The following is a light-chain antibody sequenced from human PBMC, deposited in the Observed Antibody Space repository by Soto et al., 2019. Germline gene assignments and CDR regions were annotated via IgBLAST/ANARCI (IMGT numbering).Light chain of an antibody. J-gene: IGLJ1*01. Sequence: QSALTQPASVSGSPGQSITISCTGTNRDVGSYNLVSWYQQHPGKAPKLIIYEDSKRPSGVSNRFSGSKSGNTASLTISGLQTEDEADYYCCSYADSSTYVFGTGTKVTVL. CDR3: CSYADSSTYV. CDR2: EDS. CDR1: NRDVGSYNL. V-gene: IGLV2-23*01.